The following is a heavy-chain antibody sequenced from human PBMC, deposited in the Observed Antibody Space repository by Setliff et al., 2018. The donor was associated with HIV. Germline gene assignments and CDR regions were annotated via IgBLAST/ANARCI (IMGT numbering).Heavy chain of an antibody. V-gene: IGHV4-4*02. J-gene: IGHJ4*02. CDR1: GDSIDSPHC. CDR3: VRNSGWALGS. Sequence: SETLSLTCTVSGDSIDSPHCWSWVRQSLEKGLEWIGEVCQRGGINYYPFFWSRAIISMDKPRSYFSLRLTSVIAADTAIYFCVRNSGWALGSWGQGILVTVPQ. CDR2: VCQRGGI. D-gene: IGHD3-16*01.